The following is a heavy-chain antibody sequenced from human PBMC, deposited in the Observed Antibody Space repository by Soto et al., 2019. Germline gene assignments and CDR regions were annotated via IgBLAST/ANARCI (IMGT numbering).Heavy chain of an antibody. Sequence: SETLSLTCAISGDSVSSNSAAWNWIRQSPSRGLEWLGRTYYRSKWYNDYAVSVKSRITINPDTSKNQFSLQLNSVTPEDTAVYYCAREGYCSGGSCLDNWFDPWGQGTLVTVSS. D-gene: IGHD2-15*01. J-gene: IGHJ5*02. V-gene: IGHV6-1*01. CDR3: AREGYCSGGSCLDNWFDP. CDR1: GDSVSSNSAA. CDR2: TYYRSKWYN.